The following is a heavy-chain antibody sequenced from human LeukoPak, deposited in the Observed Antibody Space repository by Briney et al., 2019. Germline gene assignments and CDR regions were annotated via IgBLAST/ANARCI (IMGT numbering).Heavy chain of an antibody. V-gene: IGHV4-31*03. CDR3: ARAPPTDYGDPGYFDP. D-gene: IGHD4-17*01. CDR1: GGSISNGGYY. J-gene: IGHJ5*02. Sequence: NTSQTLSLACTVSGGSISNGGYYWSWIRQHPGKGLEWIGYIYYSGSTYYNPSLKSRVTISVDTSKNRFSLKLSSVTAADTAIYYCARAPPTDYGDPGYFDPWGQGTLVTVSS. CDR2: IYYSGST.